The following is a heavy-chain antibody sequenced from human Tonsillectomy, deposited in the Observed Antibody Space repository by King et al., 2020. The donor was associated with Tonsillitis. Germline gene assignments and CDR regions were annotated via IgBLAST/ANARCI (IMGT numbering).Heavy chain of an antibody. CDR2: IYYIGST. CDR1: GGSISSSSYY. V-gene: IGHV4-39*01. D-gene: IGHD6-13*01. Sequence: QLQESGPGLVKPSATLSLTCTVSGGSISSSSYYWGWFRQPPGKGLEWIGSIYYIGSTYYNPSLKSRVTISVDTSKNQFSLKLSSVTAADTAVYYCARLAISSWPFDYWGQGTLVTVSS. J-gene: IGHJ4*02. CDR3: ARLAISSWPFDY.